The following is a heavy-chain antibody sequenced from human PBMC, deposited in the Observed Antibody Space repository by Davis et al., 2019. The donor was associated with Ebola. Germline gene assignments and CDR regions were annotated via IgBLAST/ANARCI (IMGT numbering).Heavy chain of an antibody. CDR2: INWNSAFI. CDR3: AKGGDFPTSSLNHFYYGVDA. J-gene: IGHJ6*02. V-gene: IGHV3-9*01. D-gene: IGHD2-2*01. Sequence: SLKISCAASGFTFSRYWMNWVRQAPGKGLEWVAGINWNSAFIVYVDSVKGRFTISRDNAKNSVYLQMNNLRVEDTALYYCAKGGDFPTSSLNHFYYGVDAWGQGTTVTVSS. CDR1: GFTFSRYW.